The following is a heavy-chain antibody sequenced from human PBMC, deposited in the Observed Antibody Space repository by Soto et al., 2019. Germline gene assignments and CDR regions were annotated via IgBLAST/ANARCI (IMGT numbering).Heavy chain of an antibody. V-gene: IGHV3-23*01. Sequence: EVQLLESGGGLVQPGGSLRLSCAASGFTFSSYAMSWVRQAPGKGLEWVSAIRGSGGRTYDADSVKGRFTIYRDNSKNTLYLQMNSLRAEDTAVYYCAKDSRGYIMITFGGTFDYWGQGTLVTVSS. CDR3: AKDSRGYIMITFGGTFDY. D-gene: IGHD3-16*01. CDR2: IRGSGGRT. J-gene: IGHJ4*02. CDR1: GFTFSSYA.